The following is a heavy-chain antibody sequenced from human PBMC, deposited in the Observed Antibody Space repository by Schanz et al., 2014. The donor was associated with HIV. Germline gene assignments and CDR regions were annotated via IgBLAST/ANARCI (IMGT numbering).Heavy chain of an antibody. CDR3: ARSQKGTSCCSPLDF. CDR1: GGNFSAHA. V-gene: IGHV3-30*03. J-gene: IGHJ4*02. CDR2: ISHDGSNK. Sequence: QVQLVESGGGMVLPGTSLRLSCAASGGNFSAHAFHWVRQAPGRGLVWVALISHDGSNKYYADSVKGRFTVSRDNSKNRVFLQMNSLSTEDAAVYHCARSQKGTSCCSPLDFWGQGTPVTV. D-gene: IGHD2-2*01.